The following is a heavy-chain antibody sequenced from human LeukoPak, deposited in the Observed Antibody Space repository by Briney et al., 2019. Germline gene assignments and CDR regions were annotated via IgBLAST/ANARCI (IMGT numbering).Heavy chain of an antibody. Sequence: ASVKVSCKASGYTFTSYGISWVRQAPGQGLEWMVWISGYNGNTNYAQKLQGRVTMTTDTSTSTAYMELRSLRSDDTAVYYCAGDRTFARPGYSSDSVDYWGQGTLVTVSS. J-gene: IGHJ4*02. D-gene: IGHD6-19*01. V-gene: IGHV1-18*01. CDR3: AGDRTFARPGYSSDSVDY. CDR2: ISGYNGNT. CDR1: GYTFTSYG.